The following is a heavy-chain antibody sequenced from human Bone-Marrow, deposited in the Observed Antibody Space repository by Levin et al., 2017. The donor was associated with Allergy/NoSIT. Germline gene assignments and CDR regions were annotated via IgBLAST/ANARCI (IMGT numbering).Heavy chain of an antibody. D-gene: IGHD5-18*01. Sequence: SETLSLTCTVSGGSIRSGGYYWSWISQHPGKGLEWIGYIYDSGSTSYNPSLESRVAISVDTSKNQFYLKLTSLTAADTAVYYCARIPDTTSEFDYWGQGTLVTVSS. CDR2: IYDSGST. V-gene: IGHV4-31*03. J-gene: IGHJ4*02. CDR3: ARIPDTTSEFDY. CDR1: GGSIRSGGYY.